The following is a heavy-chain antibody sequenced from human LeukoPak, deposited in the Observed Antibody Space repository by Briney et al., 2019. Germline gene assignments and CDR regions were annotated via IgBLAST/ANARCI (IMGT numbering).Heavy chain of an antibody. V-gene: IGHV3-7*01. Sequence: GGSLRLSCAASGFTFSSYAMSWVRQAPGKGLEWVANIKQDGSEKYYVDSVKGRFTISRDNAKNSLYLQMNSLRAEDTAVYYCARDLNYDDYVWGSYRYTHLNYWGQGTLVTVSS. J-gene: IGHJ4*02. CDR1: GFTFSSYA. D-gene: IGHD3-16*02. CDR3: ARDLNYDDYVWGSYRYTHLNY. CDR2: IKQDGSEK.